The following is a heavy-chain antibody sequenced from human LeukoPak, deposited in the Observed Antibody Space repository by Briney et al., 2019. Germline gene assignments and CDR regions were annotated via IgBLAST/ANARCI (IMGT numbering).Heavy chain of an antibody. CDR2: ISPSGGST. V-gene: IGHV1-46*01. Sequence: ASVKVSCKAFGYTFTSNYMHWVRQAPGQGPEWMGVISPSGGSTTYAQKFQGRVTITRDTSASTAYMELSSLRSEDMAVYYCARDSSREGYYYYYMDVWAKGPRSPSP. CDR3: ARDSSREGYYYYYMDV. D-gene: IGHD5-24*01. J-gene: IGHJ6*03. CDR1: GYTFTSNY.